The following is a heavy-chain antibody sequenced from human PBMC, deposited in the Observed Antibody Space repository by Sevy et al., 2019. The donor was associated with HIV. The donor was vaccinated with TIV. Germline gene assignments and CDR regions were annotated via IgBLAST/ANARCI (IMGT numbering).Heavy chain of an antibody. D-gene: IGHD1-20*01. CDR1: GFAFSSHA. CDR2: ISYEGSDT. CDR3: ARDGGYNIKWYPDY. V-gene: IGHV3-30-3*01. Sequence: GGSLRLSCAASGFAFSSHAMHWVRQAPGKGLEWVAVISYEGSDTFYAASVEGRFTISRDNSKNMLSLQINSLRPEDTAVYFCARDGGYNIKWYPDYWGHGTLVTVSS. J-gene: IGHJ4*01.